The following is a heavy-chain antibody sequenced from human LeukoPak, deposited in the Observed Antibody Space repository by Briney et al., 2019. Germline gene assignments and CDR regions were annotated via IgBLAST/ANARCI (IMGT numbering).Heavy chain of an antibody. CDR1: GGTSSSYA. V-gene: IGHV1-69*13. J-gene: IGHJ4*02. Sequence: SVKVSCKASGGTSSSYAISWVRQAPGQGLEWMGGIIPIFGTANYAQKFQGRVTITADESTSTAYMELSSLRSEDTAVYYCATAVIGNGHFDYWGQGTLVTVSS. D-gene: IGHD2-21*01. CDR2: IIPIFGTA. CDR3: ATAVIGNGHFDY.